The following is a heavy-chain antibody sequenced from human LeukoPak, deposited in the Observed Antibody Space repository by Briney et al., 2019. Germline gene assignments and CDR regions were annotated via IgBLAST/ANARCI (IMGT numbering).Heavy chain of an antibody. CDR2: INPNSGGT. Sequence: GASVKVSCKASGYTFTGYYMHWVRQAPGQGLEWMGWINPNSGGTNYAQKFQGRVTMTRDTSISTAYMELSRLRSDDTAVYYCASECSSTSCSHVDYWGQGTLVTVSS. D-gene: IGHD2-2*01. CDR1: GYTFTGYY. V-gene: IGHV1-2*02. CDR3: ASECSSTSCSHVDY. J-gene: IGHJ4*02.